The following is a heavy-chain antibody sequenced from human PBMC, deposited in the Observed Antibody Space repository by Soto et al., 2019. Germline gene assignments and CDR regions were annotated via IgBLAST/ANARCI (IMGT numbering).Heavy chain of an antibody. CDR2: ISWNSGSI. V-gene: IGHV3-9*01. Sequence: SLRLSCAASGFPFDDYAMHWVRQAPGKGLEWVSGISWNSGSIGYADSVKGRFTISRDNAKNSLYLQMNSLRAEDTALYYCAKDLTYSSTLSYAFDIWGQGTMVTVSS. J-gene: IGHJ3*02. CDR3: AKDLTYSSTLSYAFDI. D-gene: IGHD6-13*01. CDR1: GFPFDDYA.